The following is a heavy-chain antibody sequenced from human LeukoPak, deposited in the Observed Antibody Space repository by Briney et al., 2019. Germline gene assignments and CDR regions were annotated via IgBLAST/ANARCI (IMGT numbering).Heavy chain of an antibody. J-gene: IGHJ6*02. CDR3: ARDPTPRYCSGGSCYTHYGMDV. V-gene: IGHV3-21*01. CDR1: GFTFSSYT. CDR2: ISSSTSYI. Sequence: GGSLRLSCAASGFTFSSYTMNWVRQAPGKGLEWVSSISSSTSYIYYADSVKGRLTISRDNAKNSLYLQMNSLRAEDTAIYYCARDPTPRYCSGGSCYTHYGMDVWGQGTTVTVSS. D-gene: IGHD2-15*01.